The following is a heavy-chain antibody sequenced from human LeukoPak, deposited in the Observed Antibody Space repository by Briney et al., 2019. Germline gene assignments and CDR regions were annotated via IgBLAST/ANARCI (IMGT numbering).Heavy chain of an antibody. CDR1: GFTFSSYW. CDR3: ARDKPRGSYYGSIFDS. V-gene: IGHV3-7*01. CDR2: IRDEGGEI. Sequence: GGSLRLSCEASGFTFSSYWMSWVRQAPGKGLEWLANIRDEGGEIYYVDSVKGRFTISRDNAKSSTFLQMNSLRAEDAAVYYCARDKPRGSYYGSIFDSWGQGTLVTVSS. J-gene: IGHJ4*02. D-gene: IGHD1-26*01.